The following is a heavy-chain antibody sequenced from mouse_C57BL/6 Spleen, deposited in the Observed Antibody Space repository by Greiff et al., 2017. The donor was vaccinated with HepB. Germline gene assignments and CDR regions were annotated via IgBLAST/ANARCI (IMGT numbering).Heavy chain of an antibody. V-gene: IGHV5-4*01. CDR2: ISDGGSYT. CDR3: ARDPGLWYFDV. J-gene: IGHJ1*03. CDR1: GFTFSSYA. Sequence: EVHLVESGGGLVKPGGSLKLSCAASGFTFSSYAMSWVRQTPEKRLEWVATISDGGSYTYYPDNVKGRFTISRDNAKNNLYLQMSHLKSEDTAMYYCARDPGLWYFDVWGTGTTVTVSS. D-gene: IGHD3-2*02.